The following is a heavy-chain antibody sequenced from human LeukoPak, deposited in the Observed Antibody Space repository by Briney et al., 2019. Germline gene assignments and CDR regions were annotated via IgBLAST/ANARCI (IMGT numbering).Heavy chain of an antibody. CDR3: ARAYDYGDYSSFDY. D-gene: IGHD4-17*01. Sequence: PGGSLRLSCAASGFTFSSYAMHWVRQAPGKGLEWVAVISYDGSNKYYAGSVKGRFTISRDNSKDTLYLQINSLRAEDTAVYYCARAYDYGDYSSFDYWGQGTLVTVSS. CDR1: GFTFSSYA. J-gene: IGHJ4*02. V-gene: IGHV3-30-3*01. CDR2: ISYDGSNK.